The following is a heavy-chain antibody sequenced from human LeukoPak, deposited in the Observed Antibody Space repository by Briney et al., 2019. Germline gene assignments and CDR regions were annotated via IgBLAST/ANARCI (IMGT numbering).Heavy chain of an antibody. CDR2: ISSSSSYI. CDR3: ARRRTTVTTSLDY. Sequence: WGSLTRSGAASGFTCCNYEMDWVRQAPGKGLQWGSSISSSSSYISYADSVKGRFTSARDNSKNSLYLQMNSLRAEDTAVYYCARRRTTVTTSLDYWGQGTLVTVSS. J-gene: IGHJ4*02. CDR1: GFTCCNYE. V-gene: IGHV3-21*01. D-gene: IGHD4-17*01.